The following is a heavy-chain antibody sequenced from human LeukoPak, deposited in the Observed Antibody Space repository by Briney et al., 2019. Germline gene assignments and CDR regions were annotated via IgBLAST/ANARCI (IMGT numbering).Heavy chain of an antibody. J-gene: IGHJ3*02. V-gene: IGHV3-64D*06. D-gene: IGHD5-12*01. CDR3: VKDIVATIPYAFDI. CDR2: ISSNGGST. Sequence: GGSLRLSCSVSGFIFSRYAMHWVRQAPGKGLEYGSGISSNGGSTYYADSVKGRFTISRDNSKNTLYLQMSSLRAEDTAVYYCVKDIVATIPYAFDIWGQGTMVTVSS. CDR1: GFIFSRYA.